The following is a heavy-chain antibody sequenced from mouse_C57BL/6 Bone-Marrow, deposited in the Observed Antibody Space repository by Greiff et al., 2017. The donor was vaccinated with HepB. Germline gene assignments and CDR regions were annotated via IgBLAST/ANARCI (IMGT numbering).Heavy chain of an antibody. Sequence: EVKLVESGGGLVKPEGSLKLSCAASGFTFSSYAMSWVRQTPEKRLEWVATISDGGSYTYYPDNVKGRFTISRDNAKNNLYLQMSHLKSEDTAMYYCARDQGYGKGFAYWGQGTLVTVSA. CDR2: ISDGGSYT. CDR1: GFTFSSYA. J-gene: IGHJ3*01. CDR3: ARDQGYGKGFAY. V-gene: IGHV5-4*01. D-gene: IGHD2-1*01.